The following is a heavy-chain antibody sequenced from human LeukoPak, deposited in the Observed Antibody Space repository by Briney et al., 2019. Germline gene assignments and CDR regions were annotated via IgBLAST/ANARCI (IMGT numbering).Heavy chain of an antibody. J-gene: IGHJ2*01. V-gene: IGHV4-59*01. CDR1: GGSISSYY. CDR2: IYYSGST. D-gene: IGHD3-3*01. CDR3: AREYYDFWSGPDWYFDL. Sequence: SETLSLTCTVSGGSISSYYWGWIRQPPGKGLEWIGYIYYSGSTNYNPSLKSRVTISVDTSKNQFSLKLSSVTAADTAVYYCAREYYDFWSGPDWYFDLWGRGTLVTVSS.